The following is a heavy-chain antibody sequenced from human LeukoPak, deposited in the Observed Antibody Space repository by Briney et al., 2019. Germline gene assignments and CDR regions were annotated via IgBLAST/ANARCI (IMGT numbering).Heavy chain of an antibody. CDR3: ARAGTVTNDAPANY. CDR2: ISSSGSTI. D-gene: IGHD4-17*01. Sequence: NPGGSLRLSCAASGFTFSDYYMSWIRQAPGKGLEWVSYISSSGSTIYYADSVKGRFTISRDNAKNSLYLQMNSLRAEDTAVYYCARAGTVTNDAPANYWGQGTLVTVSS. V-gene: IGHV3-11*01. CDR1: GFTFSDYY. J-gene: IGHJ4*02.